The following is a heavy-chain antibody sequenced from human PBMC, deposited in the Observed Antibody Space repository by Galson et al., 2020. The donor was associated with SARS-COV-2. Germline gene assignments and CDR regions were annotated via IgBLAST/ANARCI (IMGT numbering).Heavy chain of an antibody. CDR3: ASVLGSYSLGY. D-gene: IGHD3-10*01. CDR1: GFTFSDYY. J-gene: IGHJ4*02. Sequence: NSVGSLRLSCAASGFTFSDYYMGWIRQAPVKGLEWISYISGSGSSIYYADSVKGRFTISRDNAKNSLSLQMNSLKAEDTAVYYCASVLGSYSLGYWGQGTQVTVSS. CDR2: ISGSGSSI. V-gene: IGHV3-11*01.